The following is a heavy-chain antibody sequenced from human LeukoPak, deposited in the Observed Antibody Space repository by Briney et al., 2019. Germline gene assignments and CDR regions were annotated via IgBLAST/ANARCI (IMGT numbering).Heavy chain of an antibody. Sequence: GGSLRLSCAASGFTFSSYMNWVRQAPGKGLEWVSSISSTSSYIYYADSVKGRFTIFTDNDENSLYPQMNSMRGDDAAVKYCSIGQSRYFDWYLGFFDYWGQGTLVTVSS. J-gene: IGHJ4*02. D-gene: IGHD3-9*01. CDR1: GFTFSSY. V-gene: IGHV3-21*01. CDR3: SIGQSRYFDWYLGFFDY. CDR2: ISSTSSYI.